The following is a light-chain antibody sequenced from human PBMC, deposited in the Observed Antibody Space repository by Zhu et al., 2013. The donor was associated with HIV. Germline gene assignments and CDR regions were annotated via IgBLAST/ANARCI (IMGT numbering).Light chain of an antibody. CDR2: KAS. Sequence: DIQMTQSPSTLSASVGDRVTITCRASQSISSWLAWYQQKPGKAPKLLIYKASSLESGVPSRFSGSGSGTEFTLTISSLQPDDFAVYYCQQYGSSPLTFGGGPRWKSN. CDR3: QQYGSSPLT. V-gene: IGKV1-5*03. J-gene: IGKJ4*01. CDR1: QSISSW.